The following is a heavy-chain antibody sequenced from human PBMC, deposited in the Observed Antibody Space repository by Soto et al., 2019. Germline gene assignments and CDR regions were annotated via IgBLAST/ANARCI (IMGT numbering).Heavy chain of an antibody. CDR2: ISSSSSYI. J-gene: IGHJ4*02. Sequence: GGSLRLSCAASGFTFSIYSMNWVRQAPGKGLEWVSSISSSSSYIYYADSVEGRFTISRDNAKNSLYLQMNSLRAEDTAVYYCARSPGRDGYNHFDYWGQGTLVTVSS. D-gene: IGHD5-12*01. CDR3: ARSPGRDGYNHFDY. V-gene: IGHV3-21*01. CDR1: GFTFSIYS.